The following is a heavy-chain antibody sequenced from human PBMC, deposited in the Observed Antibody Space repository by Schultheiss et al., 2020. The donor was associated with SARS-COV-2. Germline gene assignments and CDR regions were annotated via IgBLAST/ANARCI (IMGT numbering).Heavy chain of an antibody. J-gene: IGHJ4*02. D-gene: IGHD2-15*01. V-gene: IGHV3-23*01. CDR1: GFTFSYYY. CDR3: VKDLVVVAADNKNFDY. CDR2: ISGSGGST. Sequence: GGSLRLSCAASGFTFSYYYMSGVRQAPGKGLEWVSAISGSGGSTYYADSVKGRFTISRDNSKNTLYLQMNSLRAEDTAVYYCVKDLVVVAADNKNFDYWGQGTLVTVSS.